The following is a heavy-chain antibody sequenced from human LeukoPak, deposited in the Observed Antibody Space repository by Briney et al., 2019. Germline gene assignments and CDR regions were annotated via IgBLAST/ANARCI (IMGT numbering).Heavy chain of an antibody. V-gene: IGHV4-39*01. CDR2: IYYSGST. J-gene: IGHJ4*02. D-gene: IGHD3-3*01. Sequence: KPSETLSLTCTVSGGSISSSSYYWSWIRQPPGKGLEWIGSIYYSGSTYYNPSLKSRVTISVDTSKNQFSLKLSSVTAADTAVCYCGGVGGVDFWSGPTFDYWGEGTLVTLSS. CDR3: GGVGGVDFWSGPTFDY. CDR1: GGSISSSSYY.